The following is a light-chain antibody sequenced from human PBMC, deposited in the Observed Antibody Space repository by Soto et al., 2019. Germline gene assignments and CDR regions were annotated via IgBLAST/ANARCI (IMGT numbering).Light chain of an antibody. CDR1: QGISEY. CDR2: GAS. CDR3: HSSNNIPRT. V-gene: IGKV1-27*01. Sequence: DIQMAQAPSALSASIGDRVTITCRASQGISEYLAWNHHRPGNAPNLLIYGASILQSGLPSRFSGSRSGTHFTLTISSLQPEDVATYYCHSSNNIPRTFGQGTTVDIK. J-gene: IGKJ1*01.